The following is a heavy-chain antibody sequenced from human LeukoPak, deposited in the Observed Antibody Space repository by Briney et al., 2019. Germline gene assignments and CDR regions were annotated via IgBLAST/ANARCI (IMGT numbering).Heavy chain of an antibody. CDR3: ARVNSYYYMDV. Sequence: WETVSLTCAVSGYSISSGYYWGWIRQPPGKGLEWIGSIYHSGSTYYNPSLKSRVTISVDTSKNQFSLKLSSVTAADTAVYYCARVNSYYYMDVWGKGTTVTVSS. CDR2: IYHSGST. CDR1: GYSISSGYY. J-gene: IGHJ6*03. V-gene: IGHV4-38-2*01.